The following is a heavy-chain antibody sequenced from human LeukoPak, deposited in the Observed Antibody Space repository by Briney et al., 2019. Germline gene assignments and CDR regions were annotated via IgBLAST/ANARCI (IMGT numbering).Heavy chain of an antibody. CDR1: GDTFSTYS. CDR3: AREVRVTTYYFYMDV. J-gene: IGHJ6*03. CDR2: IIPIFGTA. Sequence: EASVKVSCKASGDTFSTYSINWVRQAPGQGLEWMGGIIPIFGTAHYAQKFQGRVTITADKSTSTAYMEVSSLRSEDTAVYYCAREVRVTTYYFYMDVWGKGTTVTVSS. V-gene: IGHV1-69*06. D-gene: IGHD5-18*01.